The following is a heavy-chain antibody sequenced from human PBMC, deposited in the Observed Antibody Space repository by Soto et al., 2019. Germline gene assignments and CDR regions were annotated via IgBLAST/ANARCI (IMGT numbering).Heavy chain of an antibody. CDR1: GGSVSSSSYY. J-gene: IGHJ4*02. D-gene: IGHD3-9*01. V-gene: IGHV4-39*01. CDR2: VYYSGST. CDR3: GRLEGLATISYYFDY. Sequence: QLQLQESGPGLVKLSETLSLTCTVSGGSVSSSSYYWGWVRQPPGKGLEWIGSVYYSGSTYYNPSLESRVTISVDKSKNQFSLKLMSLSAADTAVYYCGRLEGLATISYYFDYWGQGALVTVSS.